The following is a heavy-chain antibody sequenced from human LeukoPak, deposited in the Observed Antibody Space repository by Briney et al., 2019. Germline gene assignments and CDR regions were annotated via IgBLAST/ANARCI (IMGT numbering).Heavy chain of an antibody. Sequence: SETLSLTCTVSGYSISSGYYWGWIRQPPGKGLEWIGSIYHSGSTYYNPSLKSRVTISVDTSKNQFSLKLSSVTAADTAVYYCARALGYSGYDYVIDPWGQGTLVTVSS. CDR1: GYSISSGYY. V-gene: IGHV4-38-2*02. J-gene: IGHJ5*02. CDR3: ARALGYSGYDYVIDP. CDR2: IYHSGST. D-gene: IGHD5-12*01.